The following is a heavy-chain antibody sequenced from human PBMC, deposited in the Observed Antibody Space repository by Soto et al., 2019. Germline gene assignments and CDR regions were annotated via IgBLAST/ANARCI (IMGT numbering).Heavy chain of an antibody. J-gene: IGHJ4*02. Sequence: ESGGVVVQPGGSLRLSCAASGFTFDDYTMHWVRQAPGKGLEWVSLISWDGGSTYYADSVKGRFTISRDNSKNSLYLQMNSLRTEDTALYYCAKDYYDSSGYYYYDYWGQGTLVTVSS. CDR1: GFTFDDYT. V-gene: IGHV3-43*01. D-gene: IGHD3-22*01. CDR2: ISWDGGST. CDR3: AKDYYDSSGYYYYDY.